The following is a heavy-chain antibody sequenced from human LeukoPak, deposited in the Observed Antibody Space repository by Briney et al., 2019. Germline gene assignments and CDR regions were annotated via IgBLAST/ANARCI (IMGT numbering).Heavy chain of an antibody. CDR2: ISSGGGHI. CDR1: GFTFSSYS. V-gene: IGHV3-21*01. D-gene: IGHD1-14*01. CDR3: ARGDTGAPDFDY. Sequence: PGGSLRLSCAASGFTFSSYSMNWARQAPGKGLEWVSFISSGGGHIFYADSVKGRFTISRDNAKNSLHLQMDSLRAEDTAVYYCARGDTGAPDFDYWGQGTLVTVSA. J-gene: IGHJ4*02.